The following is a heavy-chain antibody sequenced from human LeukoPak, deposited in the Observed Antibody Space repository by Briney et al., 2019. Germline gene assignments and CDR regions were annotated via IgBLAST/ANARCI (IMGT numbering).Heavy chain of an antibody. D-gene: IGHD6-13*01. J-gene: IGHJ4*02. V-gene: IGHV3-53*04. Sequence: GGSLRLSCAASGFTVSSNYMSWVRQAPGKGMEWVSVIYSGGSTYYADSVKGRFTISRHNSKNTLYLQMNSLRAEDTAVYYCASGPYSNSWNYFDYWGQGTLVTVSS. CDR1: GFTVSSNY. CDR2: IYSGGST. CDR3: ASGPYSNSWNYFDY.